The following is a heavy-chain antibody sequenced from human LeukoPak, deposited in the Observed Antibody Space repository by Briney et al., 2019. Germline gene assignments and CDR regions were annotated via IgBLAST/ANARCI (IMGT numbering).Heavy chain of an antibody. CDR3: TRGGYTCTKVGRSDY. J-gene: IGHJ4*02. CDR1: GGSMNGNY. CDR2: IYYSGST. D-gene: IGHD5-18*01. Sequence: SETLSLTCKVSGGSMNGNYWTWIRQPPGKGLEWIGYIYYSGSTNYNPSLKRRLTLSLDTSKNQISLKLSSVTAADTAVYYCTRGGYTCTKVGRSDYWGQGTLVTVSS. V-gene: IGHV4-59*01.